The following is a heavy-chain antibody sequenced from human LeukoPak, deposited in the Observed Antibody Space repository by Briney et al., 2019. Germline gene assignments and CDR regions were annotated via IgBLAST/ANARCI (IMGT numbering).Heavy chain of an antibody. D-gene: IGHD4-17*01. CDR2: ISGSGGNT. V-gene: IGHV3-23*01. CDR3: AKGTTVTTFGY. J-gene: IGHJ4*02. CDR1: GFTFSRYA. Sequence: GGSLRLSCAASGFTFSRYAMNWVRQAPGKELEWVSSISGSGGNTYYADSVKGRFTISRDNSKNTLYLQMNSLRAEDTAIYYCAKGTTVTTFGYWGQGTLVTVSS.